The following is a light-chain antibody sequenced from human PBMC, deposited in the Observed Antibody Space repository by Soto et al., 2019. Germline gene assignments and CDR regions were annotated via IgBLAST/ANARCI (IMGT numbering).Light chain of an antibody. J-gene: IGLJ3*02. CDR1: SSNLGAGYD. Sequence: QSVLTQPPSVSGAPGQRVTISCTGNSSNLGAGYDVHWYQQLPGAAPKLVIFGNRNRPSGVPERLSGSKSGTSASLAITGLQAEDEADYYCSSWTSSATQVLGGGTKLTVL. V-gene: IGLV1-40*01. CDR2: GNR. CDR3: SSWTSSATQV.